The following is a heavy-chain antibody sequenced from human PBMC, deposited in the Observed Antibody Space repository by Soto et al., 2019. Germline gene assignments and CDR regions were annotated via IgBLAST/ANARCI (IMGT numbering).Heavy chain of an antibody. J-gene: IGHJ4*02. CDR2: IYWVDPK. D-gene: IGHD4-17*01. CDR1: GFSLSTSGVG. V-gene: IGHV2-5*02. CDR3: AHGTYGDYYDY. Sequence: QITLKESGPTLVKPTQTLTLTCTFSGFSLSTSGVGVGWIRQPPGKALEWLALIYWVDPKRYSPSLKSRVTITKDTSKNQVVPTMTNMDPVDTATYYCAHGTYGDYYDYCGQGTLVTVSS.